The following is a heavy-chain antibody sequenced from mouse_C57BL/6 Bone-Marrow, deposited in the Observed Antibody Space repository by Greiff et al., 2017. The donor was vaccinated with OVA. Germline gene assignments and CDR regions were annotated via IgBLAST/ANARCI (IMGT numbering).Heavy chain of an antibody. Sequence: VQLQQPGAELVKPGASVKVSCKASGYTFTSYWMHWVKQRPGQGLEWIGRIHPSDSDTNYHQKFKGKATLTVDKSSSTAYMQLSSLISEDSAVYYCAIDSNYVTAYWGQGTLVTVSA. J-gene: IGHJ3*01. CDR3: AIDSNYVTAY. CDR2: IHPSDSDT. CDR1: GYTFTSYW. D-gene: IGHD2-5*01. V-gene: IGHV1-74*01.